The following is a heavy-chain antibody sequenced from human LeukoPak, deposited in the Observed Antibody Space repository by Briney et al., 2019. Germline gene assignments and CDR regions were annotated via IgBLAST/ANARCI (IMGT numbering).Heavy chain of an antibody. Sequence: GGSLRLSCAASGFTVSDSYMSGVPQAPGKGLEWVSVIYSGGSTYYADSVKGRFTISRDTSKNTLYLQMNSLRAEDTAVYYCARAWSGTQYYFDYWGQGTLVTVSS. J-gene: IGHJ4*02. D-gene: IGHD3-3*01. CDR2: IYSGGST. CDR1: GFTVSDSY. CDR3: ARAWSGTQYYFDY. V-gene: IGHV3-66*01.